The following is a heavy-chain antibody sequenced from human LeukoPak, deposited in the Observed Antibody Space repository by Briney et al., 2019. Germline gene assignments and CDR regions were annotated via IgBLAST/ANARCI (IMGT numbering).Heavy chain of an antibody. J-gene: IGHJ4*02. D-gene: IGHD1-26*01. V-gene: IGHV6-1*01. Sequence: SQTLSLTCAISGDSVSNKNGAWNWIRHSPSRSLEWLGRTYYRSEWSTDYAFSVKGRITINADPSKNQFSLQLGSVTPEDTAVYYCASGWALMFWGQGTPVTVSS. CDR1: GDSVSNKNGA. CDR2: TYYRSEWST. CDR3: ASGWALMF.